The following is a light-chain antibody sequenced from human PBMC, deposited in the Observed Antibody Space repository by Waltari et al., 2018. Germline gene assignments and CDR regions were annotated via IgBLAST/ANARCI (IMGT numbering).Light chain of an antibody. Sequence: EIVFTQSPGSLSLSPGERATLSCRASQTISGSWLTWYQQKPGQAPRLLISGASSRATAIPDRFSGSGSGTDFTLTISRLEPEDFAVYYCQQYDGSSVTFGGGTKVEIK. CDR3: QQYDGSSVT. J-gene: IGKJ4*01. V-gene: IGKV3-20*01. CDR1: QTISGSW. CDR2: GAS.